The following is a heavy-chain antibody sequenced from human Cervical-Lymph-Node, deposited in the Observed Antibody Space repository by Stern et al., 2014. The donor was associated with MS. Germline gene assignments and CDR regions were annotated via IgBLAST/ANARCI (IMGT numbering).Heavy chain of an antibody. J-gene: IGHJ5*02. CDR3: ARGPHKGRLRAHWFDP. CDR2: INWNGDST. V-gene: IGHV3-20*04. D-gene: IGHD2-21*02. CDR1: GFTLEDYG. Sequence: EVHLVESGGGAARPGGSLRLSCEVFGFTLEDYGMSWVRQAPGKGPEWVSGINWNGDSTGYADSVKGRFTISRDNANNSLFLQMNSLTADDTAFYYCARGPHKGRLRAHWFDPWGQGALVIVSS.